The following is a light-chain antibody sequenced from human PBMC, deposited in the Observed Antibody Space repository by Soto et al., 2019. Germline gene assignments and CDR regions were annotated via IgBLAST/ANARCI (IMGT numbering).Light chain of an antibody. CDR3: XXYGSSPYT. CDR1: QSVXXXX. CDR2: GAS. V-gene: IGKV3-20*01. J-gene: IGKJ2*01. Sequence: EIVLTQSPGTLSLSPGERATLSCRASQSVXXXXLAWYQQKPGQAPRLLIYGASSRATGIPDRFSGSGSGXDXXXXXXXXXXEDFAVYYCXXYGSSPYTFGQGTKLEIK.